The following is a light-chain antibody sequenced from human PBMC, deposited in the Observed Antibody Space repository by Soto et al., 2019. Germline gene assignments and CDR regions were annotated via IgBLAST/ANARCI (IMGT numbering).Light chain of an antibody. V-gene: IGKV3-20*01. CDR3: QQDGSSPKT. Sequence: ELVLTQAPGTLSLSPGERATLSCRASQSVSSSYLAWYQQKPGQAPRLLIYGASSRATGIPDRFSGSGSGTDFTLTTSRLEPEDFAVYYCQQDGSSPKTFGQGTKVELK. J-gene: IGKJ1*01. CDR1: QSVSSSY. CDR2: GAS.